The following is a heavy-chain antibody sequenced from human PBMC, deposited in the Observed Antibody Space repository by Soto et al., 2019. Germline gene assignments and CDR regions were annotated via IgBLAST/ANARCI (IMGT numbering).Heavy chain of an antibody. Sequence: GGSLRLSCAASGFTFSIYAMNWVRLAPGKGLEWVSALSASGDNTYYADSVKGRFTISRDNSKNTLYLQMNSLRAEDTAVYYCAKAGTHSYSDCWGQGTPVTVSS. V-gene: IGHV3-23*01. CDR3: AKAGTHSYSDC. D-gene: IGHD1-1*01. CDR2: LSASGDNT. J-gene: IGHJ4*02. CDR1: GFTFSIYA.